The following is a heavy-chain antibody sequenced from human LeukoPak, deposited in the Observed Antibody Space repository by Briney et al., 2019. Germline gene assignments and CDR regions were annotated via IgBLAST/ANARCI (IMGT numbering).Heavy chain of an antibody. V-gene: IGHV5-51*01. J-gene: IGHJ4*02. Sequence: GESLKTSCKGSGYSFTSYWIGWVRQMPGKGLEWMGIIYPGDSDTRYSPSFQGQVTLSVDKSISTAYLQWSSLTAADSGMYYCARQVAAAGDSWGQGTLVTVSS. CDR1: GYSFTSYW. CDR3: ARQVAAAGDS. CDR2: IYPGDSDT. D-gene: IGHD6-13*01.